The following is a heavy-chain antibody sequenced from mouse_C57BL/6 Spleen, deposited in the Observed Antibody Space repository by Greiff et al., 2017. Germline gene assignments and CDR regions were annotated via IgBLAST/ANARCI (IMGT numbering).Heavy chain of an antibody. D-gene: IGHD2-1*01. V-gene: IGHV3-6*01. J-gene: IGHJ4*01. CDR2: ISYDGSN. Sequence: EVKLQESGPGLVKPSQSLSLTCSVTGYSITSGYYWNWIRQFPGNKLEWMGYISYDGSNNYNPSLKNRISITRDTSKNQFFLKLNSVTTEDTATYYGARGGPLLRAMDYWGQGTSVTVSS. CDR3: ARGGPLLRAMDY. CDR1: GYSITSGYY.